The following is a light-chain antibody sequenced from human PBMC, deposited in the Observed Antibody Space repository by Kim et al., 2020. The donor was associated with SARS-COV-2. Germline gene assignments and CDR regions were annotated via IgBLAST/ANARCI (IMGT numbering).Light chain of an antibody. V-gene: IGKV3-15*01. CDR3: QQYAYWRD. CDR2: GAS. J-gene: IGKJ5*01. CDR1: QSISSS. Sequence: DIVMTPSPAPLSLSPGERATLSCRASQSISSSLAWYQQKPGQAPRFLIYGASARAPGVPARFSGSGSGTEFTLNISNLQSEDFAVYYCQQYAYWRDFGQGTRLEIK.